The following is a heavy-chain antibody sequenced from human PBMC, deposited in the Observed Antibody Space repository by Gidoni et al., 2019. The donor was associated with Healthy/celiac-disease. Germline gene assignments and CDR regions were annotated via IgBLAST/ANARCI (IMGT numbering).Heavy chain of an antibody. CDR1: GFTFSTYE. CDR2: ISTSGTII. CDR3: AREAHTYCGGDCYDAFDI. V-gene: IGHV3-48*03. Sequence: EVQLVESGGGLVQPGGSLRLSCAAPGFTFSTYEMNWVRQAPGKGLEWVSYISTSGTIIYYANSVKGRFTISRDNAKNSLYLQMNSLRAEDTAVYYCAREAHTYCGGDCYDAFDIWGQGTMVTVSS. J-gene: IGHJ3*02. D-gene: IGHD2-21*02.